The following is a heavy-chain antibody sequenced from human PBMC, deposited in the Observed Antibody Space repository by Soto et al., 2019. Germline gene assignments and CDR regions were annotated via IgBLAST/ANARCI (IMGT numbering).Heavy chain of an antibody. D-gene: IGHD6-19*01. CDR1: GFTFSAYA. J-gene: IGHJ6*02. Sequence: EVQLLESGGGLVQPGGSLRLSCAASGFTFSAYAMSWVRQAPGKGLQWVSAISGGGGDTYYADSVKGRFTISRDNSKNTRYRQMHSLRAEDTAVYYCAKGGTSSGPDYYGMDVWGQGTTVTVSS. CDR2: ISGGGGDT. V-gene: IGHV3-23*01. CDR3: AKGGTSSGPDYYGMDV.